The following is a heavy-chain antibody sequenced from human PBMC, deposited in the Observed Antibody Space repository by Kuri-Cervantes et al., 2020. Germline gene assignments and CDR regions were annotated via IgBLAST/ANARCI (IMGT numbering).Heavy chain of an antibody. CDR2: IWYDGSNK. Sequence: LSLTCAASGFTFSSYGMHWVRQAPGKGLEWVAVIWYDGSNKYYADSVKGRFTISRDNSKNTLYLQMNSLRAEDTAVYYCARDGGYCSSTSCYGVSGIDYWGQGTLVTVSS. J-gene: IGHJ4*02. CDR3: ARDGGYCSSTSCYGVSGIDY. V-gene: IGHV3-33*01. CDR1: GFTFSSYG. D-gene: IGHD2-2*01.